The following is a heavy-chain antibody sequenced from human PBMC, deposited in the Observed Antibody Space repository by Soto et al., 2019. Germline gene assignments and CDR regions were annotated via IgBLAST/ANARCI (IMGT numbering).Heavy chain of an antibody. V-gene: IGHV4-59*01. D-gene: IGHD1-26*01. CDR1: CGNIIGYC. Sequence: PSVPIRVTWTVACGNIIGYCGSWIRKKTGKGLEWIGYLYNTGSTIYNPSLESRVTISVDTSKNQFSLKLNSVTAADTAVYYCARPIVGAFYGMDVWGQGTTVTVSS. CDR2: LYNTGST. J-gene: IGHJ6*02. CDR3: ARPIVGAFYGMDV.